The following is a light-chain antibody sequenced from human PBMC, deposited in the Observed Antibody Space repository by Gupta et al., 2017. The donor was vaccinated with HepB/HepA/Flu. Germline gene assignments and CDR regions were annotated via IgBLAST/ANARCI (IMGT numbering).Light chain of an antibody. Sequence: SVLTQPPSASGTPGQRVTIFCSGSSSNVENNYVYWYQHLPGAAPKLLIYRNNERPSGVPDRFSGSKSGTSASLAISGLRSEDEAYYYCAAWDTSLSGHVVFGGGTKLTVL. CDR2: RNN. V-gene: IGLV1-47*01. CDR3: AAWDTSLSGHVV. CDR1: SSNVENNY. J-gene: IGLJ2*01.